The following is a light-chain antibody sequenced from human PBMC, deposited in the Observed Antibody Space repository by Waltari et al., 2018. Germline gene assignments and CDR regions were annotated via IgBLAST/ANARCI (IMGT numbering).Light chain of an antibody. CDR2: VNSDGTH. CDR1: SGHSSNI. V-gene: IGLV4-69*01. CDR3: QTGGHGTWV. Sequence: QLVLTQSPSASASLGASIKLTCTLSSGHSSNIIAWLHQQPERGPRYLMKVNSDGTHSKGDDIPDRFSGSSSGAERYLTISSLQAEDEADYYCQTGGHGTWVFGGGTKVTVL. J-gene: IGLJ3*02.